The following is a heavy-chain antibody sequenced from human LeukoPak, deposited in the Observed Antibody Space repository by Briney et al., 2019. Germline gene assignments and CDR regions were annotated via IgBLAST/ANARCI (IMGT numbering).Heavy chain of an antibody. D-gene: IGHD2/OR15-2a*01. CDR3: VSFYETY. CDR2: INGDGSWT. V-gene: IGHV3-74*01. J-gene: IGHJ4*02. CDR1: GNYW. Sequence: GGSLRLSCAASGNYWMHWVRQAPGKGLVWVSHINGDGSWTTYADSVKGRFTISKDNAKNTVYLQMNSLRAEDTAVYYCVSFYETYWGRGTLVTVSS.